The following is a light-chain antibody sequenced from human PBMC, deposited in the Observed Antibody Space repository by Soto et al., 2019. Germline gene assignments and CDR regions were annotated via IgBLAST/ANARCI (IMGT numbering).Light chain of an antibody. CDR1: QSLLHSNGFQY. V-gene: IGKV2-28*01. Sequence: EIVVTQSPPSLSVTPGEPASISCRSSQSLLHSNGFQYLDWYLQKPGQSPQLLIYLGFNRASGVPDRFSGSGSGTDFTLKISRVEAEDVGIYFCMQPLEAPWTFGQGTKV. J-gene: IGKJ1*01. CDR3: MQPLEAPWT. CDR2: LGF.